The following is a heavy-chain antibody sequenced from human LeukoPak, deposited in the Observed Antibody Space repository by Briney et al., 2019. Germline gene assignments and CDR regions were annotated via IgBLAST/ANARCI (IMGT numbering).Heavy chain of an antibody. J-gene: IGHJ4*02. CDR2: INPNTGAT. CDR1: GYSLTDYY. CDR3: ARDRWLTGTDY. Sequence: GASVKVSCKASGYSLTDYYMHWVRQAPGQGLEWMGYINPNTGATYYAQNFQGKFTMTTDTSINTAYMEVSRLTSDDTAVYYCARDRWLTGTDYWGQGTLVTVSS. V-gene: IGHV1-2*02. D-gene: IGHD7-27*01.